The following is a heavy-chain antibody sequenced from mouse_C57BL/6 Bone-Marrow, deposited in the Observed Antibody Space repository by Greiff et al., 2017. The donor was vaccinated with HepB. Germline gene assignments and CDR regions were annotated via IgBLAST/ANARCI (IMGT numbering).Heavy chain of an antibody. CDR1: GFNIKDYY. J-gene: IGHJ2*01. V-gene: IGHV14-2*01. D-gene: IGHD1-1*01. CDR2: IDPEAGET. CDR3: AREGYYYVSSDY. Sequence: EVQLQQSGAELVKPGASVKLSCTASGFNIKDYYMHWVKQRTEQGLEWIGRIDPEAGETKYAPKFQGKATITADTSSNTAYLQLSSLTSDDSAVYYCAREGYYYVSSDYWGQGTTLTVSS.